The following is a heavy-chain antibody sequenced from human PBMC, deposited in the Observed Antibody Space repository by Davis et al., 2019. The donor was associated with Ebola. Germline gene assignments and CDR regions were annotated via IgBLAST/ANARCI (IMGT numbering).Heavy chain of an antibody. V-gene: IGHV6-1*01. CDR3: ARGWLRRAFDV. CDR2: TYYTSRWYK. Sequence: PSQTLSLTCAISGDSVSSAGWNWIRQSPSRGLEWLGRTYYTSRWYKDYAVSVKSRVTINPDTSKNQFSLHLNSVTPEDTAVYYCARGWLRRAFDVWGQGTMVIVSS. J-gene: IGHJ3*01. D-gene: IGHD5-12*01. CDR1: GDSVSSAG.